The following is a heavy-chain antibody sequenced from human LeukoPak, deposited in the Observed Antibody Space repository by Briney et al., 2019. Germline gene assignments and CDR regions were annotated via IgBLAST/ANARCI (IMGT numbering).Heavy chain of an antibody. D-gene: IGHD3-9*01. CDR3: ARGAYYNILTGYYHWFDP. V-gene: IGHV4-30-4*01. CDR1: GGSISSGDYY. J-gene: IGHJ5*02. CDR2: IYYSGST. Sequence: SQTLSLTCTVSGGSISSGDYYWSWIRQPPGKGPEWIGYIYYSGSTYYNPSLKSRVTISVDTSKNQFSLKLSSVTAADTAVYYCARGAYYNILTGYYHWFDPWGQGTLVTVSS.